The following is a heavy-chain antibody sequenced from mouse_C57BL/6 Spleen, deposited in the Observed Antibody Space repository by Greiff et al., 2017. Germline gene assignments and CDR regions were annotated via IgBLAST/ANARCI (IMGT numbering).Heavy chain of an antibody. CDR1: GYTFTGYW. CDR3: ARGGYVGSWFAY. D-gene: IGHD2-2*01. J-gene: IGHJ3*01. Sequence: QVQLQQSGAELMKPGASVKLSCKATGYTFTGYWIEWVKQRPGHGLEWIGEILPGGGGTNYNEKFKGKATFTADTASNTAYMQLSSLTTEDSAIYDCARGGYVGSWFAYWGQGTLVTVSA. V-gene: IGHV1-9*01. CDR2: ILPGGGGT.